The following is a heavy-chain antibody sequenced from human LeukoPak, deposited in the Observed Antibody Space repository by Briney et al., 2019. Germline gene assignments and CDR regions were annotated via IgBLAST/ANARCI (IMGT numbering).Heavy chain of an antibody. J-gene: IGHJ4*02. Sequence: PSETLSLTCTVSGGSISSYYWSWIRQPPGEGLEWIGYIYYSGSTNYNPSLESRVTISVDTSKNQFSLKLSSVTAADTAVYYCARDPFHDYGDPTDGYWGQGTLVTVSS. CDR2: IYYSGST. V-gene: IGHV4-59*01. CDR1: GGSISSYY. CDR3: ARDPFHDYGDPTDGY. D-gene: IGHD4-17*01.